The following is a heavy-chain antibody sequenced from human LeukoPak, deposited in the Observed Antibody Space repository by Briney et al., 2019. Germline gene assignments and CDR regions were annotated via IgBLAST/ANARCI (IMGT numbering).Heavy chain of an antibody. J-gene: IGHJ3*02. CDR3: ARGSHQGAFDI. CDR1: GFTFSSYS. D-gene: IGHD2-15*01. Sequence: GRSLRLSCAASGFTFSSYSMNWVRQAPGKGLEWVSSISSSSSYIYYADSVKGRFTISRDNAKNSLYLQMNSLRAEDTAVYYCARGSHQGAFDIWGQGTMVTVSS. V-gene: IGHV3-21*01. CDR2: ISSSSSYI.